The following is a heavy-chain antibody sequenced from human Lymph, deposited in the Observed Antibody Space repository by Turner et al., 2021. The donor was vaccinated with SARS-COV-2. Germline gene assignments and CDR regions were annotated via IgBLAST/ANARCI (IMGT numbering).Heavy chain of an antibody. CDR3: AGGGYSSFDY. V-gene: IGHV3-30-3*01. CDR2: ISYDGTNK. CDR1: GFNFSSYA. D-gene: IGHD6-13*01. Sequence: QVQLVESGGAVVQPGRSLRLSCAASGFNFSSYAKHWVRQAPGQGLEWVALISYDGTNKYYADTVKGRFTISRDNSKNTLYLQMNSLRPEDTAVYYCAGGGYSSFDYWGQGTLVTVSS. J-gene: IGHJ4*02.